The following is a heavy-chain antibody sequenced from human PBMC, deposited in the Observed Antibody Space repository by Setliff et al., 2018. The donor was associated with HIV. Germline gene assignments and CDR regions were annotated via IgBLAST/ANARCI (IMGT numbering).Heavy chain of an antibody. CDR2: ISNYNGNT. CDR1: DYTFTNYG. Sequence: GASVKVSCKTSDYTFTNYGIYWVRQAPGQGLEWMGWISNYNGNTNYAQKFHGRVTMTTDTSTRTAYMEMRGLTYDDTAVYYCARLIKHYDFWSGYYGAYYYYMDVWGTGTTVTVSS. CDR3: ARLIKHYDFWSGYYGAYYYYMDV. D-gene: IGHD3-3*01. V-gene: IGHV1-18*01. J-gene: IGHJ6*03.